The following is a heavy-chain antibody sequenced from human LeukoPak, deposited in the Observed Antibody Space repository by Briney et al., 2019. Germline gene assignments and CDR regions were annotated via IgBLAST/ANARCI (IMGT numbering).Heavy chain of an antibody. CDR2: INHSGST. V-gene: IGHV4-34*01. Sequence: SETLSLTCAVYGGSFSGYYWSWIRQPPGKGLEWIGEINHSGSTNYNPSLESRVTISVDTSKNQFSLKLSSVTAADTAVYYCARDRAAHAFDIWGQGTMVTVSS. CDR1: GGSFSGYY. J-gene: IGHJ3*02. D-gene: IGHD6-25*01. CDR3: ARDRAAHAFDI.